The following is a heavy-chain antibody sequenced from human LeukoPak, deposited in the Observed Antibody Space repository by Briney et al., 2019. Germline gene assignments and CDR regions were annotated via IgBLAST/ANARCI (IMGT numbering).Heavy chain of an antibody. V-gene: IGHV4-59*12. D-gene: IGHD6-19*01. CDR3: ASGVAVAGTGSCFDP. CDR1: GGSISSYY. CDR2: IYYSGST. Sequence: PSETLSLTCTVSGGSISSYYWSWIRQPPGKGLEWIGYIYYSGSTNYNPSLKSRVTISVDTSKNQFSLKLSSVTAADTTVYYCASGVAVAGTGSCFDPWGQGTLVTVSS. J-gene: IGHJ5*02.